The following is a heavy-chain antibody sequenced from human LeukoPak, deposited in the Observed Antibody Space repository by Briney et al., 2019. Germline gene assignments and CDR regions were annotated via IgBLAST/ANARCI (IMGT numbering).Heavy chain of an antibody. Sequence: PSETLSLTCTVSGGSISSSSYYWGWIRQPPGKGLEWIGSIYYSGSTYYNPSLKSRVTISVDTSKNQFSLKLSSVTAADTAVYYCARGPRLSHFQHWGQGTLVTVSS. V-gene: IGHV4-39*07. CDR1: GGSISSSSYY. J-gene: IGHJ1*01. CDR2: IYYSGST. CDR3: ARGPRLSHFQH. D-gene: IGHD4/OR15-4a*01.